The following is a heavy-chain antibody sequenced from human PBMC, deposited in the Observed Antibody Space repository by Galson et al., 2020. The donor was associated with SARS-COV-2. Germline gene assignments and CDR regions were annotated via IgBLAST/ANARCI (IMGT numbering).Heavy chain of an antibody. J-gene: IGHJ4*02. D-gene: IGHD3-22*01. V-gene: IGHV2-5*01. CDR2: IDCNDNK. CDR1: GFSLSTRGVG. Sequence: ESGPTLAKPTQNRTLTCTFSGFSLSTRGVGVGWIRQPPGKALEWHTLIDCNDNKRYSPPPKSRHNITKATSKNPVVLTMTNVDPVDTASYYCARLTYFYDISGYFGGYFFDSWGQGTLVTVSS. CDR3: ARLTYFYDISGYFGGYFFDS.